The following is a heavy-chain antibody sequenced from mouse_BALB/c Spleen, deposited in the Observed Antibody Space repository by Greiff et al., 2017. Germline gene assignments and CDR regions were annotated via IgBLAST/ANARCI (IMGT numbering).Heavy chain of an antibody. CDR1: GFTFSSFG. J-gene: IGHJ4*01. CDR3: ASYDYDERGYYAMDY. CDR2: ISSGSSTI. D-gene: IGHD2-4*01. Sequence: DVKLVESGGGLVQPGGSRKLSCAASGFTFSSFGMHWVRQAPEKGLEWVAYISSGSSTIYYADTVKGRFTISRDNPKNTLFLQMTSLRSEDTAMYYCASYDYDERGYYAMDYWGQGTSVTVSS. V-gene: IGHV5-17*02.